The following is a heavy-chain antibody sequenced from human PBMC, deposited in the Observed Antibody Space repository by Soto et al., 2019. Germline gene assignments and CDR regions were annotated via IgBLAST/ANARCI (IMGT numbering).Heavy chain of an antibody. V-gene: IGHV3-30*18. CDR2: VSHDGRNT. Sequence: VQLVESGGGVVQPGRSLRLSCAASGFTFSDYAMHWVRQAPGKGLEWVAVVSHDGRNTHYADSVKGRFTISRESSKNTVSLEMSSLRAEDTHVYYCAKGGRQWLVTSDFNYWGQGALVTVSS. CDR3: AKGGRQWLVTSDFNY. J-gene: IGHJ4*02. D-gene: IGHD6-19*01. CDR1: GFTFSDYA.